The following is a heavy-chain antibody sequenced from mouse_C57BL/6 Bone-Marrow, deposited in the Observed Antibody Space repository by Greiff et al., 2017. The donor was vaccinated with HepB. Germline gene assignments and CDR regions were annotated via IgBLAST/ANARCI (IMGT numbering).Heavy chain of an antibody. CDR1: GFTFSSYG. Sequence: EVKLMESGGDLVKPGGSLKLSCAASGFTFSSYGMSWVRQTPDKRLEWVATISSGGSYTYYPDSVKGRFTISRDNAKNTLYLQMSSLKSEDTAMYYCARHYYGSSDRYFDVWGTGTTVTVSS. J-gene: IGHJ1*03. CDR3: ARHYYGSSDRYFDV. V-gene: IGHV5-6*01. CDR2: ISSGGSYT. D-gene: IGHD1-1*01.